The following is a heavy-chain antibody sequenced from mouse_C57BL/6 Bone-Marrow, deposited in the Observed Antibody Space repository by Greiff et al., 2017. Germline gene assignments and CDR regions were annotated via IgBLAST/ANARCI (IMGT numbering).Heavy chain of an antibody. CDR2: ISSGGSYT. V-gene: IGHV5-6*01. Sequence: EVQGVESGGDLVKPGGSLKLSCAASGFTFSSYGMSWVRQTPDKRLEWVATISSGGSYTYYPDSVKGRFTISGDNAKNTLYLQMSSLKSEDTAMYYCASRRDDGYWAPFAYWGQGTLVTVSA. CDR3: ASRRDDGYWAPFAY. CDR1: GFTFSSYG. J-gene: IGHJ3*01. D-gene: IGHD2-3*01.